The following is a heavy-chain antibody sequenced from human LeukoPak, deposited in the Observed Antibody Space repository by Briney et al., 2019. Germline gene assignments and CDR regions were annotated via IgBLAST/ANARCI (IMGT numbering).Heavy chain of an antibody. Sequence: AGSLRLSCAASGFTFSSYAMHWVRQAPGMGREWVAVNWYDGSNKYYADYVKGRFTISRDNSKNTLYLQMDSLRAEDTAVYYCARDRISRFGGNSELDYWGQGTLVTVSS. V-gene: IGHV3-33*08. J-gene: IGHJ4*02. CDR1: GFTFSSYA. CDR3: ARDRISRFGGNSELDY. D-gene: IGHD4-23*01. CDR2: NWYDGSNK.